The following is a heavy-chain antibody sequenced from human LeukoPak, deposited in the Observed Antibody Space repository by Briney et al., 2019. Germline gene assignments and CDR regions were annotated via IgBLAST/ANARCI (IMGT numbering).Heavy chain of an antibody. J-gene: IGHJ6*03. D-gene: IGHD2-8*02. V-gene: IGHV1-46*01. CDR2: INPSGGST. CDR3: ARDSVGYGYMDV. CDR1: GYTFTSYY. Sequence: GASVKVSCKASGYTFTSYYMHWVRQAPGQGLEWMGIINPSGGSTSYAQKFQGRVTMTRDASTSTVYMELSSLRSEDTAVYYCARDSVGYGYMDVWGKGTTATVSS.